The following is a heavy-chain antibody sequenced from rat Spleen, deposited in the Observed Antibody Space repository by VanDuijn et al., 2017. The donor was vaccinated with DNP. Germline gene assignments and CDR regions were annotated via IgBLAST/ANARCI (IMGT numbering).Heavy chain of an antibody. J-gene: IGHJ2*01. D-gene: IGHD1-11*01. V-gene: IGHV4-2*01. CDR3: ARGPNYGGNSDLFDY. Sequence: EVKLVESGGGLVQPGRSLKLSCAASGFNFVGYWMGWVRQAPGMGLEWIGEINMDGSTINYIPSLKEKFTISRDNAQNTLYLQMSKLGAEDTAIYYCARGPNYGGNSDLFDYWGQGVLVTVSS. CDR2: INMDGSTI. CDR1: GFNFVGYW.